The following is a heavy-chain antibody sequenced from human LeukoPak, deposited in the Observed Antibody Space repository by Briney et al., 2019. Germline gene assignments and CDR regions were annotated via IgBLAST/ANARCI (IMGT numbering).Heavy chain of an antibody. V-gene: IGHV3-48*03. D-gene: IGHD3-10*01. CDR2: ISSSGSTI. CDR1: GFTFSTYE. CDR3: ARTTYGSGSYPWFDP. Sequence: PGGSLRLSCAASGFTFSTYELNWVRQAPGKGLEWVSYISSSGSTIYYADSVKGRFTISRDNAKNSLYLQMNSLRAEDTAIYSCARTTYGSGSYPWFDPWGRGTLVTVSS. J-gene: IGHJ5*02.